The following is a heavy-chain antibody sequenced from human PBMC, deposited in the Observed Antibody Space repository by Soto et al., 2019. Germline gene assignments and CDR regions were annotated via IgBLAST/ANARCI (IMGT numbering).Heavy chain of an antibody. Sequence: QVQLQESGPGLVKPSEALSLSCTVSGSSVSGGNYYWTWIRQPPEKGLEWIGYIYHSATTNYNASLRSRVTISVDASKNQFSLRLTSVTAADTALYYCARYRDYGDYGYFDSWGQGTLVTVSS. CDR3: ARYRDYGDYGYFDS. CDR2: IYHSATT. J-gene: IGHJ4*02. CDR1: GSSVSGGNYY. D-gene: IGHD4-17*01. V-gene: IGHV4-61*01.